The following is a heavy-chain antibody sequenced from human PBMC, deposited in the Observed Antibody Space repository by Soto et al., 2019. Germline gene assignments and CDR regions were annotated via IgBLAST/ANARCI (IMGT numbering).Heavy chain of an antibody. CDR2: IIPIFGTA. V-gene: IGHV1-69*13. J-gene: IGHJ3*02. D-gene: IGHD3-22*01. CDR1: GGTFSSYA. CDR3: ARAPYYDSSGYYFRPVSFDI. Sequence: SVKVSCKASGGTFSSYAISWVRQAPGQGLEWMGGIIPIFGTANYAQKFQGRVTITADESTSTAYMELSSLRSEDTAVYCCARAPYYDSSGYYFRPVSFDIWRQGTMV.